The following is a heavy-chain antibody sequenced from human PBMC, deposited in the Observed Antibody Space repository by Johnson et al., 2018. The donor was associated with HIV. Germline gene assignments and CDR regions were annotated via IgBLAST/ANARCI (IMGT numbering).Heavy chain of an antibody. Sequence: VHLVESGGGVVQPGKSLRLSCAASGFTFSSYGMHWVRQAAGKGLEWVALIWYDGSNKYYADSVKGRFTISRDNSKNTLYLQMNSLRAEDTAVYYCAKARGYDPYDAFDIWGQGTMVTVSS. CDR3: AKARGYDPYDAFDI. D-gene: IGHD5-12*01. CDR1: GFTFSSYG. J-gene: IGHJ3*02. V-gene: IGHV3-33*06. CDR2: IWYDGSNK.